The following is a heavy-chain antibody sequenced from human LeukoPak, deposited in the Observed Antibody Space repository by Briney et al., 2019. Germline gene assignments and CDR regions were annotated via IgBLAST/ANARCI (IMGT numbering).Heavy chain of an antibody. D-gene: IGHD2-2*01. CDR1: GGTSSGYA. CDR2: IIPILGIA. CDR3: ASRVISNSFFYYYVIDY. V-gene: IGHV1-69*04. Sequence: ASVKVSSEASGGTSSGYATSSVRQAPGHGLEWMGRIIPILGIANYAQKFQGRVTITADKSTSTAYMELSSLRSEDTAVYYCASRVISNSFFYYYVIDYWGQGTTVTVSS. J-gene: IGHJ6*02.